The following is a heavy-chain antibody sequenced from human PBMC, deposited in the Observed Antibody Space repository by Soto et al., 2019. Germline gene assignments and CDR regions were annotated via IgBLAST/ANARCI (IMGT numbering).Heavy chain of an antibody. Sequence: ASVKVSCKASGYTFTGYYMHWVRQAPGQGLEWMGWINPNSGGTNYAQKFQGWVTMTRDTSISTAYMELSRLRSDDTAVYYCARARDSSSLHYYYGMDVWGQGTTVTVSS. V-gene: IGHV1-2*04. CDR2: INPNSGGT. D-gene: IGHD6-6*01. J-gene: IGHJ6*02. CDR3: ARARDSSSLHYYYGMDV. CDR1: GYTFTGYY.